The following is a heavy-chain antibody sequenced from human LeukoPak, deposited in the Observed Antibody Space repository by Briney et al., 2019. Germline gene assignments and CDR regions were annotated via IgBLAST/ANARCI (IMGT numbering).Heavy chain of an antibody. CDR3: ARVHYGDYKYFQH. D-gene: IGHD4-17*01. V-gene: IGHV1-2*02. CDR1: GYTLTGYY. Sequence: ASVKVSCKASGYTLTGYYMHWVRQAPGQGLEWMGWINPNSGGTNYAQKFQGRVTMTRDTSISTAYMELSRLRSDDTAVYYCARVHYGDYKYFQHWGQGTLVTVSS. CDR2: INPNSGGT. J-gene: IGHJ1*01.